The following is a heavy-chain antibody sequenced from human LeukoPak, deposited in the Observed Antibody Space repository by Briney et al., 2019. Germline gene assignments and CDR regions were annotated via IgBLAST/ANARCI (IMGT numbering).Heavy chain of an antibody. V-gene: IGHV4-61*01. Sequence: SETLPLTCSVSGVPVSNYSYHWRWPPPPPGEALEWCGYIYYSGNTNYNPSHKSRVTISVDTSKNQFSLKLSSVTAADTAVYYCARTPAVYDILTGYYNGYYFDYWGQGTLVTVSS. CDR3: ARTPAVYDILTGYYNGYYFDY. D-gene: IGHD3-9*01. CDR2: IYYSGNT. J-gene: IGHJ4*02. CDR1: GVPVSNYSYH.